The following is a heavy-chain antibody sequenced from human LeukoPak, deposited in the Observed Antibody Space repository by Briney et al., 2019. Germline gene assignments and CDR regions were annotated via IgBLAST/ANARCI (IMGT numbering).Heavy chain of an antibody. CDR2: ISWNSGSI. J-gene: IGHJ4*02. V-gene: IGHV3-9*01. CDR1: GFTFSAYG. D-gene: IGHD4-17*01. Sequence: GGSLRLSCAASGFTFSAYGMTWVRQAPGKGLEWVSGISWNSGSIGYADSVKGRFTISRDNAKNSLYLQMNSLRAEDTALYYCAKHGDYGDYEKGYYFDYWGQGTLVTVSS. CDR3: AKHGDYGDYEKGYYFDY.